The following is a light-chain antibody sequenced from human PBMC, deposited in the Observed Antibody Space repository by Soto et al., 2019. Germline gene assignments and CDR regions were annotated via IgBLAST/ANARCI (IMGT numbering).Light chain of an antibody. CDR2: DAS. CDR3: QHYNSYLYT. CDR1: QSISSW. J-gene: IGKJ2*01. Sequence: DIQMTQSPSTLSVSVGDRVTITCRASQSISSWLAWYQQKPGKAPKVLIYDASSLESGVPSRFSGSGSGTEFPLTNSSLQPDDFATYYCQHYNSYLYTFGQGTKLEIK. V-gene: IGKV1-5*01.